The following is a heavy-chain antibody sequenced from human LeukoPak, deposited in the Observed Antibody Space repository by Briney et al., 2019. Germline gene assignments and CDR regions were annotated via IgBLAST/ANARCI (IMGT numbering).Heavy chain of an antibody. Sequence: GGTLRLSCAASGFTFSSYGMSWVRQGPGKGLEWVSAISGSGGSTYYADSVKGRFTISRDNSKNTLYLQMNSLRAEDTAVYYCAKRAGIVATKLHFDYWGQGTLVTVSS. CDR2: ISGSGGST. CDR1: GFTFSSYG. J-gene: IGHJ4*02. D-gene: IGHD5-12*01. V-gene: IGHV3-23*01. CDR3: AKRAGIVATKLHFDY.